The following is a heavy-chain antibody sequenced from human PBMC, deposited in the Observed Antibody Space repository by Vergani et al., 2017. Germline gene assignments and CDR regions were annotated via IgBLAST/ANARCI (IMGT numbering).Heavy chain of an antibody. V-gene: IGHV3-30*02. D-gene: IGHD2-15*01. Sequence: QVQLVESGGGVVQPGGSLRLSCAASGFTFNSYGMHLVRQAPGKGLEWVAYIRADESRRYYGDSMEGPFTISRNNSKNTLYLQMKSLRPEDTAVYYCAKEGGGYCSGGTCYPEYWGQGTLVIVSS. J-gene: IGHJ4*02. CDR1: GFTFNSYG. CDR2: IRADESRR. CDR3: AKEGGGYCSGGTCYPEY.